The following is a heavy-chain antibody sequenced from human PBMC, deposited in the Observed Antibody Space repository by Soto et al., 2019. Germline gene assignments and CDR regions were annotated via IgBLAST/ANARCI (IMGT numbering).Heavy chain of an antibody. CDR2: IYYSGST. V-gene: IGHV4-59*01. CDR1: GGSISSYY. J-gene: IGHJ4*02. D-gene: IGHD5-12*01. CDR3: ARDTDSGYGFDY. Sequence: SETLSLTCTVSGGSISSYYWSWFRQPPGKGLEWIGYIYYSGSTNYNPSLKSRVTISVDTSKNQFSLKLSSVTAADTAVYYCARDTDSGYGFDYWGQGTLVTVSS.